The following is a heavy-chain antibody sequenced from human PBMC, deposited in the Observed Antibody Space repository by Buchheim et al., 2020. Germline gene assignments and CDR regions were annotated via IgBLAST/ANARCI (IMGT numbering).Heavy chain of an antibody. D-gene: IGHD5-24*01. V-gene: IGHV3-48*01. CDR2: ISSSSSTI. CDR3: AGAWLPYYFDY. CDR1: GFTFSSYS. Sequence: EVQLVESGGGLVQPGGSLRLSCAASGFTFSSYSMNWVRQAPGKGLEWVSYISSSSSTIYYADSVKGRLTISSDNAKNSLYLKMNSLRAEDTAVYYCAGAWLPYYFDYWGQGTL. J-gene: IGHJ4*02.